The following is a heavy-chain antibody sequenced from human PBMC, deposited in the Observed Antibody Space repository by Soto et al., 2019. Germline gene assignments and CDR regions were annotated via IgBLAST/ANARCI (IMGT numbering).Heavy chain of an antibody. Sequence: ASVKVSCKASGYTFTSYDINWVRQATGQGLEWMGWMNPNSGNTGYAQKFQGRVTMTRNTSISTAYMELSSLRSEDTAVYYCGRVAPGKLQFFDWLLFDSWGQGPLAPVPS. CDR2: MNPNSGNT. V-gene: IGHV1-8*01. CDR1: GYTFTSYD. CDR3: GRVAPGKLQFFDWLLFDS. J-gene: IGHJ5*01. D-gene: IGHD3-9*01.